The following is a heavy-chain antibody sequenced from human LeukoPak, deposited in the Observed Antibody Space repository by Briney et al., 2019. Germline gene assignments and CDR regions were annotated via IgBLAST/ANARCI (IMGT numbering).Heavy chain of an antibody. V-gene: IGHV3-21*06. D-gene: IGHD5-24*01. CDR3: ARETPRRGATSDGYR. J-gene: IGHJ4*02. CDR1: GFTFSSYS. CDR2: ISSSSSYI. Sequence: GGSLRLSCAASGFTFSSYSMNWVRQAPGKGLEWVTSISSSSSYIYYADSVKGRFTISRDNAKNLLFLQINSLRVEDTAVYYCARETPRRGATSDGYRWGQGTLVTVSS.